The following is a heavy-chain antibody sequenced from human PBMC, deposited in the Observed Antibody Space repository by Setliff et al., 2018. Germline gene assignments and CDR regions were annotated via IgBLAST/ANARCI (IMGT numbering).Heavy chain of an antibody. J-gene: IGHJ6*03. CDR1: GYTFTGYF. V-gene: IGHV1-2*02. CDR3: AREGGLQGATSYYYFYNYINV. Sequence: GASVKVSCKTSGYTFTGYFIHWVRRAPRQGLEWLGWINPKSGVTSYAQSFQGRIAMTRDTSINTVYMELNSLTSDDAAVYFCAREGGLQGATSYYYFYNYINVWGKGTKVTVSS. D-gene: IGHD1-26*01. CDR2: INPKSGVT.